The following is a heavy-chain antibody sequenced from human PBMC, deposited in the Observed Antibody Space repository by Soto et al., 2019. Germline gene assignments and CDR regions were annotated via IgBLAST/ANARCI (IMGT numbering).Heavy chain of an antibody. J-gene: IGHJ4*02. CDR3: TKSADSAGWGVDF. V-gene: IGHV3-48*02. Sequence: EVQLVESGGGLVQPGGSLRLSCVASGFMFDSYAMNWVLKPPGRGRGWVSYISPGGDRIYYAESLKGRITISRDNARNSLSLQMNILSDEDTAVYYCTKSADSAGWGVDFWGQGTLVTVSS. CDR2: ISPGGDRI. D-gene: IGHD6-19*01. CDR1: GFMFDSYA.